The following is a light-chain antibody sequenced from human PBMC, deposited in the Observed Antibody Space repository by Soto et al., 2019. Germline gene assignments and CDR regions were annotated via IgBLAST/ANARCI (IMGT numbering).Light chain of an antibody. CDR1: QDISRY. CDR2: LAT. V-gene: IGKV1-9*01. Sequence: DIQLTQSPSLLSASIGDRVTITCRASQDISRYLAWYQQKPGTAPRLLISLATTLQGGVPSRFSGSGSGTEFTLTISGLQPEDIATYYCQQLALYPITFGPGTAVEIK. CDR3: QQLALYPIT. J-gene: IGKJ3*01.